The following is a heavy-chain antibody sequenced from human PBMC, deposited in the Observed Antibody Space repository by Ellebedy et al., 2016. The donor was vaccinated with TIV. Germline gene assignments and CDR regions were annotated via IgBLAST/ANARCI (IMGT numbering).Heavy chain of an antibody. CDR2: IYTSGST. D-gene: IGHD6-19*01. CDR1: GGSISSYY. V-gene: IGHV4-4*07. J-gene: IGHJ4*02. CDR3: ASSVVGASDWYDY. Sequence: SETLSLTCTVSGGSISSYYWSWIRQPAGKGLEWIGRIYTSGSTNYNPSLKSRVTMSVDTSKNKFSLKVSSVAAADTAVYYCASSVVGASDWYDYWGQGTLVTVSS.